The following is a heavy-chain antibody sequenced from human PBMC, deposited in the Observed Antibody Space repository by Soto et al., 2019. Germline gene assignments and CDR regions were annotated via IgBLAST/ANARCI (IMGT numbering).Heavy chain of an antibody. CDR1: GFTFSSYG. CDR3: VRWGIAAGDY. CDR2: IWYDGSNK. Sequence: QVQLVESGGGVVQPGRSLRLSCAASGFTFSSYGMHWVRQAPGKGLEWVAVIWYDGSNKYYADSVKGRFTISRDNSKNTLYLRMNSLRAEDTAVYYCVRWGIAAGDYWGQGTLVTASS. D-gene: IGHD6-13*01. J-gene: IGHJ4*02. V-gene: IGHV3-33*01.